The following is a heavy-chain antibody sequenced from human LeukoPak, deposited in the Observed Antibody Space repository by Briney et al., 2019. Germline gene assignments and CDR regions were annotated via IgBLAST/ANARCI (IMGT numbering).Heavy chain of an antibody. CDR1: GCSLSSGCYY. J-gene: IGHJ4*02. CDR3: ARLRYGGYSDY. CDR2: IYTSGST. V-gene: IGHV4-61*02. Sequence: SQTLSLTCTVSGCSLSSGCYYWSWIRQPAGEGLEWIGRIYTSGSTNYNPSLKSRVTISVDTSKNQFSLKLSSVTAADTAVYYCARLRYGGYSDYWGQGTLVTVSS. D-gene: IGHD3-22*01.